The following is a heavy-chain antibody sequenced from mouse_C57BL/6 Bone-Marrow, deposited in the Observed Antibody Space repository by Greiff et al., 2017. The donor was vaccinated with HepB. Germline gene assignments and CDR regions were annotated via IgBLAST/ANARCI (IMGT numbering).Heavy chain of an antibody. Sequence: EVKLMESGGGLVKPGGSLKLSCAASGFTFSDYGMHWVRQAPEKGLEWVAYISSGSSTIYYADTVKGRFTISRDNAKNTLFLQMTSLRSEDTAMYYCARENWGDWFAYWGQGTLVTVSA. J-gene: IGHJ3*01. D-gene: IGHD4-1*01. V-gene: IGHV5-17*01. CDR3: ARENWGDWFAY. CDR1: GFTFSDYG. CDR2: ISSGSSTI.